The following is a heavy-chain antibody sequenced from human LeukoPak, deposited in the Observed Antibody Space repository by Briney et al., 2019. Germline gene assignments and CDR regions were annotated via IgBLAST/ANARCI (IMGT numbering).Heavy chain of an antibody. CDR1: GGNISGYF. CDR3: AREPTSGREPTSGRPLDY. J-gene: IGHJ4*02. D-gene: IGHD5-12*01. Sequence: SETLSLTCTVSGGNISGYFWSWIRQPAGKGLEWIGSIYSSGSNNYNPSLKSRVTMSLDTSKNHLSLNLSSVTAADTAVYYCAREPTSGREPTSGRPLDYWGQGTLVTVSS. CDR2: IYSSGSN. V-gene: IGHV4-4*07.